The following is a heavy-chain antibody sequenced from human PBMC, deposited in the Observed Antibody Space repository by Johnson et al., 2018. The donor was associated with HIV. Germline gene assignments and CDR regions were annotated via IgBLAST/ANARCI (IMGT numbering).Heavy chain of an antibody. CDR3: ARVAVSTAAGGVPLDI. J-gene: IGHJ3*02. CDR1: GFTFSSYG. CDR2: ISYDGANK. D-gene: IGHD2-2*01. Sequence: QVQLVESGGGLVKPGGSLRLSCVASGFTFSSYGMHWVRQAPGKGLEWVAVISYDGANKYYADSVRGRFIISRDNSKNTLYLQMNSLRAEDTALYFCARVAVSTAAGGVPLDIWGPGTMVTVSA. V-gene: IGHV3-30*03.